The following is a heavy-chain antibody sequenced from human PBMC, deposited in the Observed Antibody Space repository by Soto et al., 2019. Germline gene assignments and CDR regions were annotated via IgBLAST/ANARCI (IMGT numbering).Heavy chain of an antibody. CDR3: ARTGDYRVDY. V-gene: IGHV6-1*01. CDR1: GDSVSSKSAA. D-gene: IGHD7-27*01. J-gene: IGHJ4*01. Sequence: SPTLSLTCAISGDSVSSKSAAWHWIRQSPSRGLEWLGRTYYRSKWQSNYAVSVKSRITINPDTSKNQFSLQLRSVTPDDTAVYFCARTGDYRVDYWGQGTLVTVSS. CDR2: TYYRSKWQS.